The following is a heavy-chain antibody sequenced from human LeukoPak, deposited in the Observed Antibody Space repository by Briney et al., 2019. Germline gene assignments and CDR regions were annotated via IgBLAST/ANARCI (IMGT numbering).Heavy chain of an antibody. CDR2: ISGSGDST. Sequence: PGGSLRLSCAASGLTFSTYGMTWVRQAPGKGLEWVSAISGSGDSTYYADSVKGRFTISRDNSKNTLYVQMNSLRAEDTAVYYCAKDKSNSWWYFDYWGQGTLVTVSS. CDR1: GLTFSTYG. J-gene: IGHJ4*02. CDR3: AKDKSNSWWYFDY. V-gene: IGHV3-23*01. D-gene: IGHD2-15*01.